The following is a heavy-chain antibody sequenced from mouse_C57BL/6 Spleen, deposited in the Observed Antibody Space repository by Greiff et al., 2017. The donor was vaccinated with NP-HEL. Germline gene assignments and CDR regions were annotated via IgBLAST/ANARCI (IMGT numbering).Heavy chain of an antibody. V-gene: IGHV1-80*01. CDR3: ARKVPYGSSPWFAY. J-gene: IGHJ3*01. CDR1: GYAFSSYW. CDR2: IYPGDGDT. D-gene: IGHD1-1*01. Sequence: VQLQQSGAELVKPGASVKISCKASGYAFSSYWMNWVKQRPGKGLEWIGQIYPGDGDTNYNGKFKGKATLTADKSSSTAYMQLSSLTSEDSAVYFCARKVPYGSSPWFAYWGQRTLVTVSA.